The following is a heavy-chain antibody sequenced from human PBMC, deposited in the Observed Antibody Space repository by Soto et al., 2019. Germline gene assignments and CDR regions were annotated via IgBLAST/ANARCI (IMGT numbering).Heavy chain of an antibody. CDR2: IYYTGST. J-gene: IGHJ4*01. Sequence: SETLSLTCTVSGGSISSYYWSWIRQPPGKGLEWIGYIYYTGSTNYNPSLKSRVTISVDTSKNQFSLKLTSVTAADTAVYYCARFVPRSAGSCALDYLGHGTLVTVSS. CDR1: GGSISSYY. CDR3: ARFVPRSAGSCALDY. D-gene: IGHD2-15*01. V-gene: IGHV4-59*12.